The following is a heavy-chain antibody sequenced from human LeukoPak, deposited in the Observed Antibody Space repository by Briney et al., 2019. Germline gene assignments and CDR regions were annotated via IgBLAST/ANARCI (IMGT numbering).Heavy chain of an antibody. Sequence: GGSLRLSCAASGFTLSNYWMHWVRQAPGKGLVWVSRISDHGSITNFADPVKGRFSISRDTAKNTLYLEMNSLRVEDTAVYYCARDLSGYSDYWGQGALVTVSS. V-gene: IGHV3-74*01. CDR2: ISDHGSIT. D-gene: IGHD2-15*01. CDR1: GFTLSNYW. J-gene: IGHJ4*02. CDR3: ARDLSGYSDY.